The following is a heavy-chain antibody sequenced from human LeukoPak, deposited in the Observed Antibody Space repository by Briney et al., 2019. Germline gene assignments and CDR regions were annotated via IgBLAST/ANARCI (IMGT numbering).Heavy chain of an antibody. CDR2: IYSGGGT. J-gene: IGHJ4*02. CDR1: GVTVSSNH. V-gene: IGHV3-66*01. CDR3: MRDAS. Sequence: GGSLRLSCAVSGVTVSSNHMSWVRQAPGKGLGWVSAIYSGGGTYYADSVKGRFTLSRDISKNTLYLQMNSLRAEDTAVYFCMRDASWGQGTLVTVSS.